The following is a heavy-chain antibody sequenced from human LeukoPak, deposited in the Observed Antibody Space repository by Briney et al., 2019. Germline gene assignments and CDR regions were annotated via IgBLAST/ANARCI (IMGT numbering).Heavy chain of an antibody. J-gene: IGHJ4*02. V-gene: IGHV3-30*04. Sequence: PGGSLRLSCAASGFTFSSYAMHWVRQAPGKWLEWVAVISYDGSNKYYADSVKGRFTISRDNSKNTLYLQMNSLRAEDTAVYYCARDSRDGYNCFDYWGQGTLVTVSS. CDR2: ISYDGSNK. CDR3: ARDSRDGYNCFDY. D-gene: IGHD5-24*01. CDR1: GFTFSSYA.